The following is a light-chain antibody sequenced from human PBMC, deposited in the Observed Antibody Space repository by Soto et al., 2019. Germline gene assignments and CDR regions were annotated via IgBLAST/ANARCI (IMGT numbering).Light chain of an antibody. Sequence: DIQMTQSPSSLSASVGDRVTITCRASQTISSYLNWYQQRPGKAPKLLIYAASSLQSGVPSRFSGSGSGTDFSLTISDLQPEDFASYYCQQSFRNPLTFGGGTKVEIK. CDR2: AAS. J-gene: IGKJ4*01. V-gene: IGKV1-39*01. CDR1: QTISSY. CDR3: QQSFRNPLT.